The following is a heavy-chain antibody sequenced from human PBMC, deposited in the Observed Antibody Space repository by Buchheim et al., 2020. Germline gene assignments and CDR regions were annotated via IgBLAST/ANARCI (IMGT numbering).Heavy chain of an antibody. V-gene: IGHV3-30*04. J-gene: IGHJ6*02. CDR3: ARVSTGRGIVATQRGRYYYGMDV. CDR2: ISYDGSNK. Sequence: QVQLVESGGGVVQPGRSLRLSCAASGFTFSSYAMHWVRQAPGKGLEWVAVISYDGSNKYYADSVKGRFTISRDNSKNTLYLQMNSLRAEDTAVYYCARVSTGRGIVATQRGRYYYGMDVWGQGTT. D-gene: IGHD5-12*01. CDR1: GFTFSSYA.